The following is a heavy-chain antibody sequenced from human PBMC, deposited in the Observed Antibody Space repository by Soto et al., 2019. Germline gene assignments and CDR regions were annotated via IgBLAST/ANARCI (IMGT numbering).Heavy chain of an antibody. CDR1: GYTFTSYG. V-gene: IGHV1-18*01. CDR2: ISAYNGNT. D-gene: IGHD5-18*01. Sequence: QVQLVQSGAEVKKPGASVKVSCKASGYTFTSYGISWVRQAPGQGLEWMGWISAYNGNTNYAQKLQGRVTMTTDTSTSTAYTELRSLRSDYTAVYYCARVIYSPPYYYYYGMDVWGQGTMVTVSS. CDR3: ARVIYSPPYYYYYGMDV. J-gene: IGHJ6*02.